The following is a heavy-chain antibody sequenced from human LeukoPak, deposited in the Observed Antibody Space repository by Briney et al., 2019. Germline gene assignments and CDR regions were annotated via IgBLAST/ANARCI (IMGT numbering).Heavy chain of an antibody. CDR2: IYYSGST. V-gene: IGHV4-39*01. D-gene: IGHD6-19*01. Sequence: PSETLSLTCTVPGGSIFSSNSYWGWIRQPPGKGLEWIGSIYYSGSTYYNPSLKSRVTISVDTSKNQFSLKLSSVTAADTAVYYCASLGGGWYDWDYWGQGTLVTVSS. J-gene: IGHJ4*02. CDR3: ASLGGGWYDWDY. CDR1: GGSIFSSNSY.